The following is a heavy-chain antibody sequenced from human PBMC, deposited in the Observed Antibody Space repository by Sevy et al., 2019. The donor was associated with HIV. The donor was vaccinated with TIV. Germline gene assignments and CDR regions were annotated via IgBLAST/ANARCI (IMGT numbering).Heavy chain of an antibody. D-gene: IGHD7-27*01. V-gene: IGHV3-9*01. CDR2: ISWNSGSI. J-gene: IGHJ3*02. CDR1: GFTFDDYA. Sequence: GGSLRLSCAASGFTFDDYAMHWVRQAPGKGLEWVSGISWNSGSIGYADSVKGRFTNSRDNAKNSLYLQMNSLRAEDTALYYCAKDLHSTSGAFDIWGQGTMVTVSS. CDR3: AKDLHSTSGAFDI.